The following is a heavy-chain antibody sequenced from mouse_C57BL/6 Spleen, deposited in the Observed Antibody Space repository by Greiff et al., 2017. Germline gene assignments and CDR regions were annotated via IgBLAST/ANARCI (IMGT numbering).Heavy chain of an antibody. CDR1: GYTFTSYW. J-gene: IGHJ2*01. Sequence: QVQLQQPGAELVMPGASVKLSCKASGYTFTSYWLHWVKQRPGQGLEWIGEIDPSASYTNYNKKFKGKSTLTVDKSSSTAYMQLSSLTSEDSAVYYGARGGDSSGYWGQGTTLTVSS. V-gene: IGHV1-69*01. D-gene: IGHD3-2*02. CDR2: IDPSASYT. CDR3: ARGGDSSGY.